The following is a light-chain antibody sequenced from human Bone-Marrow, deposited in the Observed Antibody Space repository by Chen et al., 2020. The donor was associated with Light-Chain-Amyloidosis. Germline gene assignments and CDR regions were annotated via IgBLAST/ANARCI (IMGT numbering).Light chain of an antibody. CDR1: IGSTS. J-gene: IGLJ3*02. CDR2: DDS. Sequence: SYVLTQPSSVSVAPGQTGTIACGGNIGSTSVHWYQQTPGQAPLLVVYDDSDRPSGIPERLSGSNSGNTATLTISRVEAGDEADYYCQVWDRSSDRPVFGGGTKLTVL. CDR3: QVWDRSSDRPV. V-gene: IGLV3-21*02.